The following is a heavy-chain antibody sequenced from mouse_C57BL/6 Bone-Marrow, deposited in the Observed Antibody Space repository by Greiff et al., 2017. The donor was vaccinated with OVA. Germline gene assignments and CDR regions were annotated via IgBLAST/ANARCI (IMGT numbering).Heavy chain of an antibody. Sequence: EVKLVESGGGLVQPGGSLKLSCAASGFTFSDYYMYWVRQTPEKRLEWVAYISNGGGSTYYPDTVKGRFTISRDNAKNTLYLQMSRLKSEDTAMYYCARHPYGNSAWFAYWGQGTLVTVSA. J-gene: IGHJ3*01. D-gene: IGHD2-10*02. CDR1: GFTFSDYY. V-gene: IGHV5-12*01. CDR3: ARHPYGNSAWFAY. CDR2: ISNGGGST.